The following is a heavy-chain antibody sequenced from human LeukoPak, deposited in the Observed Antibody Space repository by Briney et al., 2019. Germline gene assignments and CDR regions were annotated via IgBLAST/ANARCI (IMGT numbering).Heavy chain of an antibody. CDR2: ISSSSSYI. V-gene: IGHV3-21*01. CDR1: GFTFSSYS. D-gene: IGHD3-22*01. CDR3: AREMGLHHYDSSAYYFDY. Sequence: PGGSLRLSCAASGFTFSSYSMNWVRQAPGKGLEWVSSISSSSSYIYYADSVKGRFTISRDNAKNSLYLQMNSLRAEDTAVYYCAREMGLHHYDSSAYYFDYWGQGTLVTVSS. J-gene: IGHJ4*02.